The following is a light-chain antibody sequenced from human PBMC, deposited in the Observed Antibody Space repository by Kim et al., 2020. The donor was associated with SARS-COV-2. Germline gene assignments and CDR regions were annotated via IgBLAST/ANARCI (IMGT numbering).Light chain of an antibody. J-gene: IGKJ4*01. Sequence: DIQMTQSPSSVSASVGDTVTITCRARQDITTWLAWYQHKPGLAPKFLIYDASILQSGVPSRFSGSGSGTDFTLTINDLQPEYFATYYCQQSNNYPLTFGGGTKVDIK. CDR2: DAS. CDR1: QDITTW. V-gene: IGKV1D-12*01. CDR3: QQSNNYPLT.